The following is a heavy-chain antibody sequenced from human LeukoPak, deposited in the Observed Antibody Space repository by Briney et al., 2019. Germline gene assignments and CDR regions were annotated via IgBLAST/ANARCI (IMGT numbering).Heavy chain of an antibody. CDR1: GFIFSSYG. J-gene: IGHJ4*02. D-gene: IGHD5-18*01. Sequence: GGSLRLSCAASGFIFSSYGMHWVRQAPGKGLEWVAVISYDGSNKYYADSVKGRFTISRDNSKNTLYLQMNSLRAEDTAVYYCAKDFTAMVRGVYDYWGQGTLVTVSS. CDR2: ISYDGSNK. V-gene: IGHV3-30*18. CDR3: AKDFTAMVRGVYDY.